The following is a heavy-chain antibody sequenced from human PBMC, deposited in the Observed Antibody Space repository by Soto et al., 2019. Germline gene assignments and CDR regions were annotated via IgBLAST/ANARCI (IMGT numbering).Heavy chain of an antibody. V-gene: IGHV4-59*01. CDR3: AATPRGADYDFWSGYYRENYYYYGMDV. Sequence: SETLSLTFSVSCGSISSYYWCWIRQPPRKKLEPIGYIYYSWSTNYNPSLKSRVTISVDTSKNQFSLKLSSVTAADTAVYYCAATPRGADYDFWSGYYRENYYYYGMDVWGQGTTVTVSS. CDR2: IYYSWST. CDR1: CGSISSYY. J-gene: IGHJ6*02. D-gene: IGHD3-3*01.